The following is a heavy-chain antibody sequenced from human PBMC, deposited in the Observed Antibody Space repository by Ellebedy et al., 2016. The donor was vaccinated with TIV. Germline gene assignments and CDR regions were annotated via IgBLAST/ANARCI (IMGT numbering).Heavy chain of an antibody. Sequence: GESLKFSCAVSGFNVSGHSMTWVRQAPGRGLEWVSLIYSAGITYYADSVKGRFTISRDSSKNTVYLQMNSLRAEDTAVYYCARDLRMYYCDYWGQGTLVTVSS. J-gene: IGHJ4*02. CDR2: IYSAGIT. CDR3: ARDLRMYYCDY. CDR1: GFNVSGHS. V-gene: IGHV3-53*01.